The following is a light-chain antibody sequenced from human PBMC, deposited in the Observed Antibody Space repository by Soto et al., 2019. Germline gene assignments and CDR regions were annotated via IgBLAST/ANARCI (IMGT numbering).Light chain of an antibody. Sequence: EIVLTQSPATLSLSPGEIATLSCRATQSLNTYLAWYQQKPGQAPRLLIYDVSNRATGIPARFSGGGSGTDFTLTISSLEPEDFAVYYCQQRRDWPITVGQGRRLEIK. CDR2: DVS. CDR1: QSLNTY. V-gene: IGKV3-11*01. J-gene: IGKJ5*01. CDR3: QQRRDWPIT.